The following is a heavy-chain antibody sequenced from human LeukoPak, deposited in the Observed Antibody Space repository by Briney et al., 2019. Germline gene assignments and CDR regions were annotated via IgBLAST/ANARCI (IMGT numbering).Heavy chain of an antibody. CDR1: GDSISSYY. J-gene: IGHJ4*02. D-gene: IGHD5-18*01. CDR3: ARVRGITAMAYFDY. V-gene: IGHV4-4*07. CDR2: IYTSGST. Sequence: SETPSLTCTVSGDSISSYYWSWIRQPAGKGLEWIGRIYTSGSTNYNPSLKSRVTMSVDTSKNQFSLKLSSVTAADTAVYYCARVRGITAMAYFDYWGQGTLVTVSS.